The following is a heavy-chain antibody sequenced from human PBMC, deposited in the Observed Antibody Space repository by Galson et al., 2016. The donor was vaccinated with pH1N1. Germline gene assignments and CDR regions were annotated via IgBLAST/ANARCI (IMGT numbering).Heavy chain of an antibody. Sequence: SLRLSCAASGFAFDDFAMHWVRHVPGKGLEWVSGISWNSNSIGYADSVKGRFTISRDSAKKSLFLQMNSLRAEDTAVYYCAKVVRGSSWPSFDYWGQGTLGTVAS. D-gene: IGHD6-13*01. CDR3: AKVVRGSSWPSFDY. CDR1: GFAFDDFA. V-gene: IGHV3-9*01. J-gene: IGHJ4*02. CDR2: ISWNSNSI.